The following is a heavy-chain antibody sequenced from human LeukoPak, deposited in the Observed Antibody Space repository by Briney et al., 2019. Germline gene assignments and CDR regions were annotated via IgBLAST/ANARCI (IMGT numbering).Heavy chain of an antibody. CDR1: GYTFTGYY. CDR3: ARDRNLLWFGEVNDAFDI. Sequence: ASVKVSCKASGYTFTGYYMHWVRQAPGQGLEWMGWINPNSGGTNYAHKFQGRVTMTRDTSISTAYLELSRLRSDDTAVYYCARDRNLLWFGEVNDAFDIWGQGTMVTVSS. V-gene: IGHV1-2*02. D-gene: IGHD3-10*01. CDR2: INPNSGGT. J-gene: IGHJ3*02.